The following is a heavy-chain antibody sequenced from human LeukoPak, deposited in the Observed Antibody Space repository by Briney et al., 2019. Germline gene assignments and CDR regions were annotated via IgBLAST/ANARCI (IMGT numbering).Heavy chain of an antibody. Sequence: SETLSLTCTVSGGSISSGSYYWSWIRQPAGKGLEWIGRIYTSGSTNYNPFLKSRVTISVETSKNQFSLKLASVTAADTAVYYCARAIYSGYDSYYYYFDYWGQGTLVTVSS. V-gene: IGHV4-61*02. J-gene: IGHJ4*02. CDR3: ARAIYSGYDSYYYYFDY. CDR2: IYTSGST. CDR1: GGSISSGSYY. D-gene: IGHD5-12*01.